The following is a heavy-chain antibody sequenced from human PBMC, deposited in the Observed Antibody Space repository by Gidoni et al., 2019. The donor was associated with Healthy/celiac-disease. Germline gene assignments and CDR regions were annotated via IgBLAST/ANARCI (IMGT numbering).Heavy chain of an antibody. D-gene: IGHD4-4*01. V-gene: IGHV3-11*01. CDR2: ISSSGSTI. Sequence: QVQRVESGGRLVKPGGSLRLSWASSGFTFSTYYMSWIRQAPGKGLEWVSYISSSGSTIYYADSVKGRFTISRDNAKNSLYLQMNSLRAEDTAVYYCARDAGMTTVYYYYGMDVWGQGTTVTVSS. J-gene: IGHJ6*02. CDR1: GFTFSTYY. CDR3: ARDAGMTTVYYYYGMDV.